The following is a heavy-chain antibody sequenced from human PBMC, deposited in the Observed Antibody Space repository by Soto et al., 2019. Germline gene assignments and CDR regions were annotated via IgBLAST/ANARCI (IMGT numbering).Heavy chain of an antibody. J-gene: IGHJ3*02. CDR2: INPNSGNT. V-gene: IGHV1-18*04. CDR3: ARDVSRYYDFWSGYYADPDHDAFDI. CDR1: GYTFTGYC. Sequence: LVKVACRASGYTFTGYCLPCVRQAHRQGLEWMGWINPNSGNTNYAQKLQGRVTMTTDTSTSTAYMELRSLRSDDTAVYYCARDVSRYYDFWSGYYADPDHDAFDIWGQGTMVTVSS. D-gene: IGHD3-3*01.